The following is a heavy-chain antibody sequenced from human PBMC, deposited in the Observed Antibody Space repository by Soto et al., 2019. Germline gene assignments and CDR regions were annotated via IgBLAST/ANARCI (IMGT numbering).Heavy chain of an antibody. Sequence: QVQLVESGGGVVQPGRSLRLSCAASGFTFNDYGMHWVRQAPGKGLEWVTVIWYDGSNKYYAESVKGRFTISRDNSKNTLYLEMNSLRAENTAVYYCAIDIGKGANGQCDYWGQGTLVTVSS. CDR3: AIDIGKGANGQCDY. V-gene: IGHV3-33*01. CDR2: IWYDGSNK. CDR1: GFTFNDYG. J-gene: IGHJ4*02. D-gene: IGHD1-26*01.